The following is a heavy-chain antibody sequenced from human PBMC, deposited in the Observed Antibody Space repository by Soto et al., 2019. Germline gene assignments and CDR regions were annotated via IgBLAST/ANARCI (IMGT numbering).Heavy chain of an antibody. Sequence: TSETLSLTCAVYGGSFSGYYCSWIRQPPGKGLEWIGELYDSGSINYNASLKSRVSISVDTSKNQFSLKLGSVTAADTAVYYCARGLGGVQHWGQGTLVTVSS. CDR3: ARGLGGVQH. V-gene: IGHV4-34*01. J-gene: IGHJ1*01. CDR2: LYDSGSI. CDR1: GGSFSGYY.